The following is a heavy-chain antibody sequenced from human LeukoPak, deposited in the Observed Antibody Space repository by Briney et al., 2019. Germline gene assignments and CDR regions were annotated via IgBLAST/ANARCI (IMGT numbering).Heavy chain of an antibody. D-gene: IGHD3-16*02. CDR2: INPNNGGT. Sequence: ASVKVSCKTSGYTFTGYYMHWVRQAPGQGLEWMGRINPNNGGTNYAQKFQGRVTMTRDTSISTVYMELSRQRYDDTAVYYCARDRYSYGPGSFDYWGQGTLVTVSS. J-gene: IGHJ4*02. CDR1: GYTFTGYY. CDR3: ARDRYSYGPGSFDY. V-gene: IGHV1-2*06.